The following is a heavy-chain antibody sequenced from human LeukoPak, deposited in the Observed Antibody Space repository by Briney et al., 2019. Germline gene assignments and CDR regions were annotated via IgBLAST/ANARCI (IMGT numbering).Heavy chain of an antibody. D-gene: IGHD2-2*01. CDR3: TTGVVVVPALGAFDI. J-gene: IGHJ3*02. CDR1: GFTFSNAW. CDR2: IKSKTDGGTT. V-gene: IGHV3-15*01. Sequence: PGGSLRLSCAASGFTFSNAWMSWVRQAPGKGLEWVGRIKSKTDGGTTDYAAPVKGRFTISRDDSKNTLYLHMNSLKTEDTAVYYCTTGVVVVPALGAFDIWGQGTMVTVSS.